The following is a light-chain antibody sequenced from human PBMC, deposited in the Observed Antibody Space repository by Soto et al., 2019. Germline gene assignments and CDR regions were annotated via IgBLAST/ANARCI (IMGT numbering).Light chain of an antibody. J-gene: IGKJ1*01. CDR1: QSVRRNY. CDR3: QQYGSSPPQT. V-gene: IGKV3-20*01. Sequence: DSVLTQSPGTLSLSPGERATLSCRASQSVRRNYLAWYQQKPGQAPRLLIYGASSSAIGIPDRFSGSGSGTDFTLTISRLEPEDFAVYYCQQYGSSPPQTFGQGTKVEIK. CDR2: GAS.